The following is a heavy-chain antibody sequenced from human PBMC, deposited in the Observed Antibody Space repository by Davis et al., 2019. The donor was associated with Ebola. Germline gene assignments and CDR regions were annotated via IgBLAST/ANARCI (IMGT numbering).Heavy chain of an antibody. J-gene: IGHJ4*02. CDR2: ISWNSGSI. V-gene: IGHV3-NL1*01. D-gene: IGHD1-26*01. CDR1: GFTFSSYS. CDR3: AKLELGGY. Sequence: GESLKISYAASGFTFSSYSMNWVRQAPGKGLEWVSGISWNSGSIGYADSVKGRFTISRDNSKNTLYLQMNSLRAEDTAVYYCAKLELGGYWGQGTLVTVSS.